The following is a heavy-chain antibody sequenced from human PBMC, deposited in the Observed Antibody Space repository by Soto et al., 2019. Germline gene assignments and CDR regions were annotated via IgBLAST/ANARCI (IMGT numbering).Heavy chain of an antibody. CDR2: ISPSGTT. V-gene: IGHV4-34*01. J-gene: IGHJ1*01. CDR3: ATSFWFGTQPEI. Sequence: QVHLEQWGAGLLKPSETLSLSCGVSGGSFSENYWTWFRQPPGKVLEWIGEISPSGTTKYVPSLKSRVTISKDTSKNQFSLKVTSVTAADTAVYFCATSFWFGTQPEIWGQGTLVTVSS. CDR1: GGSFSENY. D-gene: IGHD3-10*01.